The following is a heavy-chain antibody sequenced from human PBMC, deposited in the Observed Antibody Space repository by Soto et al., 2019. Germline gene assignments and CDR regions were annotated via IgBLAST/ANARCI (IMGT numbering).Heavy chain of an antibody. CDR3: AGWLGPNVVGYAMDV. D-gene: IGHD2-15*01. Sequence: GESLKIPCYGLGYSFTSYWISLVRQVPGKGLEWMGRIDPSDSYTNYSPSFQGHVTISADKSISTAYLQWSSLKASDTAMYYCAGWLGPNVVGYAMDVWGQGTTVTVSS. J-gene: IGHJ6*02. CDR1: GYSFTSYW. V-gene: IGHV5-10-1*01. CDR2: IDPSDSYT.